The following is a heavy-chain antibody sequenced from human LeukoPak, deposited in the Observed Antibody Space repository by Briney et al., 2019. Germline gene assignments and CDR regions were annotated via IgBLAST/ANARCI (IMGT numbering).Heavy chain of an antibody. V-gene: IGHV4-59*08. J-gene: IGHJ4*02. Sequence: SETLSLTCTVSGGSISSYYWSWTRQPPGKGLEWIGYIYYSGSTNYNPSLKSRVTISVDTSKNQFSLKLSSVTAADTAVYYCARAPGYNLIYFDYWGQGTLVTVSS. CDR1: GGSISSYY. CDR3: ARAPGYNLIYFDY. CDR2: IYYSGST. D-gene: IGHD5-24*01.